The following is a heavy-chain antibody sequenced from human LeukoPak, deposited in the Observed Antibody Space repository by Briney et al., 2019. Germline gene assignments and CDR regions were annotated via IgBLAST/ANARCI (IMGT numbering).Heavy chain of an antibody. V-gene: IGHV3-23*01. CDR3: AKDKVATNQGSAFDS. D-gene: IGHD5-12*01. J-gene: IGHJ3*02. CDR2: VSGRGINT. Sequence: GGSLRLSCAASGFTFSSFAMSWVRQAPGKGLEWVSVVSGRGINTDYADSVRGRFSISRDNSKNTLYLQLNSLRAEDTAVYYCAKDKVATNQGSAFDSWGQGTMVTVSS. CDR1: GFTFSSFA.